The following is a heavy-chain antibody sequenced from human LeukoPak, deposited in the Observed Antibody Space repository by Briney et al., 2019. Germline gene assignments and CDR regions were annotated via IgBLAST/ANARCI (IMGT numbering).Heavy chain of an antibody. Sequence: SQTLSLTCGVSGGAISSGTNSWSWIRKPPGKGLEWIGYIYHSGSTHYNPSLKSRVTISVDRSKNQFSLKLRSVTAADTAVYYCATKGAAIPYYYYGMDVWGQGTTVTVSS. CDR3: ATKGAAIPYYYYGMDV. CDR2: IYHSGST. J-gene: IGHJ6*02. CDR1: GGAISSGTNS. V-gene: IGHV4-30-2*01. D-gene: IGHD2-2*01.